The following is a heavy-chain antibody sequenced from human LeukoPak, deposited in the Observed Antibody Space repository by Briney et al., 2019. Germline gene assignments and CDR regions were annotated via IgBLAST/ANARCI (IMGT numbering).Heavy chain of an antibody. Sequence: GGSPRLSCAASGCCFSTYGRHWVRQAPGKDMQFVSAVSSNGRKTYYADSVKHRFIISRDNAKNTLFLHMNSLGAEDTAVYYRARIQCSSISCYYAFDIWGQGTMVTVSS. J-gene: IGHJ3*02. CDR2: VSSNGRKT. CDR3: ARIQCSSISCYYAFDI. V-gene: IGHV3-64*04. D-gene: IGHD2-2*01. CDR1: GCCFSTYG.